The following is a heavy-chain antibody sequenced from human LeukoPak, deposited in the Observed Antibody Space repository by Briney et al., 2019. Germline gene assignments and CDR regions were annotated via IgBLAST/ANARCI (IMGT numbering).Heavy chain of an antibody. V-gene: IGHV1-46*01. CDR1: GYTFTSYY. Sequence: ASVKASCKASGYTFTSYYTHWVRQAPGQGLEWMGIINPSGGSTSYAQKFQGRVTMTRDTSTSTVYMELSSLRSEDTAVYYCARESSSWYGDYWGQGTLVTVSS. CDR3: ARESSSWYGDY. CDR2: INPSGGST. D-gene: IGHD6-13*01. J-gene: IGHJ4*02.